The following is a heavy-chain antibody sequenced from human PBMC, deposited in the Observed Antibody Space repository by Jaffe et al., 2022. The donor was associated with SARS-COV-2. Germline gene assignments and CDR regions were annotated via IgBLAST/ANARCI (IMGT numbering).Heavy chain of an antibody. V-gene: IGHV3-30*04. Sequence: QVQLVESGGGVVQPGRSLRLSCAASGFTFSSYAMHWVRQAPGKGLEWVAVISYDGSNKYYADSVKGRFTISRDNSKNTLYLQMNSLRAEDTAVYYCARDLILTEDILTGYSRPLPPWGQGTLVTVSS. CDR2: ISYDGSNK. J-gene: IGHJ5*02. CDR3: ARDLILTEDILTGYSRPLPP. D-gene: IGHD3-9*01. CDR1: GFTFSSYA.